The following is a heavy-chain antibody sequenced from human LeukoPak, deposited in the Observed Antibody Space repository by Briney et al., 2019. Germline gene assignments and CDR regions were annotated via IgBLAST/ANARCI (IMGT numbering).Heavy chain of an antibody. CDR3: ARVGHSSSGPFDY. CDR2: IIPIFGTA. V-gene: IGHV1-69*05. CDR1: GGTFSSYA. Sequence: SVKVSCKASGGTFSSYAISWVRQAPGQGLEWMGGIIPIFGTANYAQKFQGRVTITTDESTSTAYMELSSLRSEDTAVYYCARVGHSSSGPFDYWGQGTLVTVSS. D-gene: IGHD6-13*01. J-gene: IGHJ4*02.